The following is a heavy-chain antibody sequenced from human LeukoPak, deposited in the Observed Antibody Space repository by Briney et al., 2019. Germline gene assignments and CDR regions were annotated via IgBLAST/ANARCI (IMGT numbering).Heavy chain of an antibody. J-gene: IGHJ5*02. V-gene: IGHV4-59*12. Sequence: PSETLSLTCTVSGGSISIYYWNWIRQPPGKGLEWIGYIYYSGTTNYNPSLKSRVTISGDTSKNQFSLKLSSVTAADTAVYYCARGRIQLWSRTRWFDPWGQGTLVTVSS. CDR2: IYYSGTT. D-gene: IGHD5-18*01. CDR1: GGSISIYY. CDR3: ARGRIQLWSRTRWFDP.